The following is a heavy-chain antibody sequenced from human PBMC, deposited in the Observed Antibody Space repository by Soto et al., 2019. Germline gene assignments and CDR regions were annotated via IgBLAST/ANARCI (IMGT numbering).Heavy chain of an antibody. CDR3: ADIRGPSGWSYAFDI. J-gene: IGHJ3*02. V-gene: IGHV3-23*01. D-gene: IGHD6-19*01. CDR1: GFTFSSYA. CDR2: ISGSGGST. Sequence: GGSLRLSCAASGFTFSSYAMSWVRQAPGKGLEWVSAISGSGGSTYYADSVKGRFTISRDNSKNTLYLQMNSLRAEDTAVYYCADIRGPSGWSYAFDIWGKGTMVTVSS.